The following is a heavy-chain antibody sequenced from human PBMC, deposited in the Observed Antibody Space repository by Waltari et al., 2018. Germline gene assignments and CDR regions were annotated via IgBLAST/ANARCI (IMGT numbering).Heavy chain of an antibody. Sequence: QVQLQQWGAGLLKPSETLSLTCAVYGGSFSGYYWSWIRQPPGKGLEWIGEINHSGSTNYNPSLKSRVTISVDTSKNQFSLKLSSVTAADTAVYYCARHVRTQRPRLDVWGLGTTVTVSS. CDR2: INHSGST. V-gene: IGHV4-34*01. CDR1: GGSFSGYY. J-gene: IGHJ6*02. D-gene: IGHD1-1*01. CDR3: ARHVRTQRPRLDV.